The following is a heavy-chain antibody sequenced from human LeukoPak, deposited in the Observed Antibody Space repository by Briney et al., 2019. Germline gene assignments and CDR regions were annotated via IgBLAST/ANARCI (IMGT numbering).Heavy chain of an antibody. CDR2: ISWNSGRR. V-gene: IGHV3-9*01. D-gene: IGHD3-10*01. CDR3: AKEAVLLWFGETYYYMDV. J-gene: IGHJ6*03. CDR1: GFTFDDYA. Sequence: GGSLRLSCVGSGFTFDDYAMHWVRQAPGKGLEWVSGISWNSGRRGYADSVKGRFTISRDNSKNTLYLQMNSLRAEDTAVYYCAKEAVLLWFGETYYYMDVWGKGTTVTISS.